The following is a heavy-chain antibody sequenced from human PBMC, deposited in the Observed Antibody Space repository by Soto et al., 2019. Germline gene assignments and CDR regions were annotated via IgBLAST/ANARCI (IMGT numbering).Heavy chain of an antibody. J-gene: IGHJ2*01. Sequence: EVQLVESGGGLVQPGGSLRLSCAASGFTFSSYWMSWVRQAPGKGLEWVASIEQDGSEKYYVDSVKGRFTISRDNAKNSLYLQMNSLRAEDTAVYYCARDDGDYGDYYPKLDWYFDLWGRGTLVTVSS. CDR1: GFTFSSYW. CDR3: ARDDGDYGDYYPKLDWYFDL. CDR2: IEQDGSEK. D-gene: IGHD4-17*01. V-gene: IGHV3-7*01.